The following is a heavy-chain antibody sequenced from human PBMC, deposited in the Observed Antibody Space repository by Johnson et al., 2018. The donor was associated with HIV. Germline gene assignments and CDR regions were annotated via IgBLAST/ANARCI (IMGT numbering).Heavy chain of an antibody. Sequence: VQLVESGGGLAKPAWSPRLSCGASQFTFSSYSMNCVRQASGNGLEWVGRIKSKTDGGTTDYADSVKGRFTISRDSSKNTLYLQMNRLTAEDTAVYYCAKDWGERYFDWTYDAFDIWGQGTMVTVSS. CDR1: QFTFSSYS. J-gene: IGHJ3*02. D-gene: IGHD3-9*01. V-gene: IGHV3-15*01. CDR3: AKDWGERYFDWTYDAFDI. CDR2: IKSKTDGGTT.